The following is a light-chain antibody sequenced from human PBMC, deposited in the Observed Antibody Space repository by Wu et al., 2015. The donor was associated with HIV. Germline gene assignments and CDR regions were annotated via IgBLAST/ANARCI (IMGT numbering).Light chain of an antibody. Sequence: DIQMTQYPSTLSASVGNRVTITCRASQGISNSLAWYQQKPGKAPKLLLYAASRLESGVPSRFSGSGSGTEYTLTISSLQPEDFATYYCQQHYSTPWTFGQGTKVEIK. CDR2: AAS. V-gene: IGKV1-NL1*01. CDR3: QQHYSTPWT. J-gene: IGKJ1*01. CDR1: QGISNS.